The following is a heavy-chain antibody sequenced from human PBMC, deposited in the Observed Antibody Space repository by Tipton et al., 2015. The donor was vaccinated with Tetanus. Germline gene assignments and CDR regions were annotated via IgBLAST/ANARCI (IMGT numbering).Heavy chain of an antibody. CDR1: GGSVRSGDYD. CDR3: ARGSDIVVVPGVTRADWFDP. D-gene: IGHD2-2*01. J-gene: IGHJ5*02. V-gene: IGHV4-61*08. CDR2: VHYSGRT. Sequence: TLSLTCTVPGGSVRSGDYDWNWIRQPPGKGLEWIGYVHYSGRTNKSPSLKSRVTLSIDKSKNQFSLRLTSVTAADTAVYYCARGSDIVVVPGVTRADWFDPWGQGTLVTVSS.